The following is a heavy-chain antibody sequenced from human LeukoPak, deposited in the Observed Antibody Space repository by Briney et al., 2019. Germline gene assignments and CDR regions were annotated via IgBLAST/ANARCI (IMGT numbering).Heavy chain of an antibody. CDR2: ISGSGSGGST. D-gene: IGHD3-10*01. J-gene: IGHJ5*02. CDR1: GFTFSSSA. CDR3: AKDERGSGSYYPLFDP. V-gene: IGHV3-23*01. Sequence: GGSLRLSCAASGFTFSSSAMSWVRQAPGKGLEWVSNISGSGSGGSTYYADSVKGRFTISSDNSKNTVHLQMDSLRAEDTALYYCAKDERGSGSYYPLFDPWGQGTQVTVSS.